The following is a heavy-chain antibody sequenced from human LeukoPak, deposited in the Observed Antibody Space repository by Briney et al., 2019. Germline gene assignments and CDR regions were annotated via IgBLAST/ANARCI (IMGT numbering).Heavy chain of an antibody. CDR3: AKALESDGDYVLNY. Sequence: PGGTLRLSCAASGFTFSSYGMSWVRQAPGKGLEWVSAISGSGGSTYYADSVKGRFTISRDNSKNTLYLQMNSLRAEDTAVYYCAKALESDGDYVLNYWGQGTLVTVSS. V-gene: IGHV3-23*01. D-gene: IGHD4-17*01. CDR2: ISGSGGST. J-gene: IGHJ4*02. CDR1: GFTFSSYG.